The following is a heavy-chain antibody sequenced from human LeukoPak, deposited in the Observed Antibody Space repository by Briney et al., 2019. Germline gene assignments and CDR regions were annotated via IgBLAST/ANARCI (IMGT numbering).Heavy chain of an antibody. D-gene: IGHD2/OR15-2a*01. CDR3: ASGKRQTVYEFDY. CDR1: GGTFSSYA. CDR2: IIPIFGTA. Sequence: SVNVSCKASGGTFSSYAISWVRQAPGQGLEWMGGIIPIFGTANYAQKFQGRVTITADESTSTAYMELSSLRSEDTAVYYCASGKRQTVYEFDYWGQGTLVTVSS. J-gene: IGHJ4*02. V-gene: IGHV1-69*13.